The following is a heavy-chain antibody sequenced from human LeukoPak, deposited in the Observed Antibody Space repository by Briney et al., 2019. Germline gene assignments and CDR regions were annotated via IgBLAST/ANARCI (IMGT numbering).Heavy chain of an antibody. V-gene: IGHV1-18*01. CDR2: ISAYNGNT. CDR1: GYTFTSYG. CDR3: ARAYGGGYYYDSSGYYYALWFDP. Sequence: GASVKVSCKASGYTFTSYGISWVRQAPGQGLEWMGWISAYNGNTNYAQKLQGRVTMTTDTSTSTAYMELRSLRSDDTAVYYCARAYGGGYYYDSSGYYYALWFDPWGQGTLVTVSS. J-gene: IGHJ5*02. D-gene: IGHD3-22*01.